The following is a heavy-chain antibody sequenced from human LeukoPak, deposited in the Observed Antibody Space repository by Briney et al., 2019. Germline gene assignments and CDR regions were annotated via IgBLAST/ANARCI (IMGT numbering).Heavy chain of an antibody. D-gene: IGHD6-13*01. CDR2: ISSSSSYI. CDR3: AKRREYSSSWYHPYFGY. V-gene: IGHV3-21*01. Sequence: PGGSLRLSCAASGFTFSSYAMSWVRQAPGKGLEWVSSISSSSSYIYYADSVKGRFTISRDNAKNSLYLQMNSLRAEDTAVYYCAKRREYSSSWYHPYFGYWGQGTLVTVSS. CDR1: GFTFSSYA. J-gene: IGHJ4*02.